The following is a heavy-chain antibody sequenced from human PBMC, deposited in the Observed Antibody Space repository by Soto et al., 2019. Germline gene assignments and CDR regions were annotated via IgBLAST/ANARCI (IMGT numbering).Heavy chain of an antibody. CDR3: ARHLGYCSSTSCYIVDY. CDR1: GGSISSYY. Sequence: SETLSLTCTVSGGSISSYYWSWIRQPAGKGLERIGRIYTSGSTNYNPSLTSRGTLSVHTSKNQSRLNLSSVTAADTAVYYCARHLGYCSSTSCYIVDYWGQGTLVTVSS. D-gene: IGHD2-2*02. V-gene: IGHV4-4*07. CDR2: IYTSGST. J-gene: IGHJ4*02.